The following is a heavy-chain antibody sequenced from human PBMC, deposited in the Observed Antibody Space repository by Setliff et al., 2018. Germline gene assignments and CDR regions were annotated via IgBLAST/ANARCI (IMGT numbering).Heavy chain of an antibody. CDR1: GGTFSSYA. CDR2: IIPIFGTA. J-gene: IGHJ4*02. CDR3: ARALGATITHFDY. D-gene: IGHD1-26*01. V-gene: IGHV1-69*13. Sequence: SVKVSCKASGGTFSSYAISWVRQAPGQGLEWMGGIIPIFGTANYAQKFQGRVTITADESTSTAYMELSSLRSEDTAVYYCARALGATITHFDYWGQGTLVTVSS.